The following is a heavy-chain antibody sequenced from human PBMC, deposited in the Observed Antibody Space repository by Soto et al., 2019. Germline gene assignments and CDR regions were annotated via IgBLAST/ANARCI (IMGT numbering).Heavy chain of an antibody. Sequence: QSQTLSLTCAISGDSVSSNSAAWNWIRQSPSRGLEWLGRTYYRSKWYNDYAVSVKSRITINPDTSKNQFSLQLNSVTPEDTAVYYCARETGAATIFTPKSREYYYYYYMDVWGKGTTVTVSS. V-gene: IGHV6-1*01. J-gene: IGHJ6*03. D-gene: IGHD3-10*02. CDR2: TYYRSKWYN. CDR3: ARETGAATIFTPKSREYYYYYYMDV. CDR1: GDSVSSNSAA.